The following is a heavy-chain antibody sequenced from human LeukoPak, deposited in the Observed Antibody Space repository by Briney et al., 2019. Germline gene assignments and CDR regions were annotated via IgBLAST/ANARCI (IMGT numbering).Heavy chain of an antibody. CDR2: ISAYNGNT. CDR3: ARIRDGYNDAYDI. V-gene: IGHV1-18*01. D-gene: IGHD5-24*01. Sequence: ASVKVSCKASGYTFRSFGISWVRQAPGQGLEWMGWISAYNGNTNYAQKIQGRVTMTTDTSTSTAYMGLSSLRSEDTAVYYCARIRDGYNDAYDIWGQGTMVTVSS. CDR1: GYTFRSFG. J-gene: IGHJ3*02.